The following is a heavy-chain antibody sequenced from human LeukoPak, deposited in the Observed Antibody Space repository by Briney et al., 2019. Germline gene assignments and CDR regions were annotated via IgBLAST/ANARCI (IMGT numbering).Heavy chain of an antibody. Sequence: PSETLSLTCAVYGWSFSRYYWSWIRQPPGKGLEWIGEINHSGSTNYNPSLKSRVTISVDTSKNQFSLKLSSVTAADTAVYYCARGNWFDPWGQGTLVTVSS. CDR3: ARGNWFDP. V-gene: IGHV4-34*01. CDR2: INHSGST. CDR1: GWSFSRYY. J-gene: IGHJ5*02.